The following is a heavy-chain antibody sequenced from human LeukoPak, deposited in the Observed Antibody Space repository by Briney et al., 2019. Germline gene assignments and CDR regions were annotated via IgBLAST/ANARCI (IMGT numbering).Heavy chain of an antibody. CDR1: GFTFSSYE. D-gene: IGHD3-10*01. Sequence: GGSLRLSCAASGFTFSSYEFNWVRHAPGKGLQWNSYIDATGDTIFYSDSVRGRFTISRDNTRNSLFLQMNSLRAEDTAVYYCARDSSAMLRGYSDYWGLGTLVTVSS. V-gene: IGHV3-48*03. CDR2: IDATGDTI. CDR3: ARDSSAMLRGYSDY. J-gene: IGHJ4*02.